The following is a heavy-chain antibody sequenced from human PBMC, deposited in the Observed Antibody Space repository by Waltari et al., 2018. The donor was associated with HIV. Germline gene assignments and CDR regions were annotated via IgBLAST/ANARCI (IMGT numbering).Heavy chain of an antibody. CDR3: AGGPRPARHSLLRGRQRADKTSGWFDP. V-gene: IGHV4-34*02. Sequence: QLHLQQWGAQLVKPSETLSLHCAVYGGSLSAFYWSWIRQPPGKGLEWIGDINYGGDTNYHPSLKGRVAISRDRSKNQISLKLTSVTAADTAVYFCAGGPRPARHSLLRGRQRADKTSGWFDPWGQGTLVTVSS. CDR2: INYGGDT. J-gene: IGHJ5*02. D-gene: IGHD1-1*01. CDR1: GGSLSAFY.